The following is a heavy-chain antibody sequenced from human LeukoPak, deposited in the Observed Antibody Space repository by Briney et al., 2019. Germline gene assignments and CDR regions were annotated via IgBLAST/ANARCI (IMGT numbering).Heavy chain of an antibody. D-gene: IGHD3-22*01. V-gene: IGHV3-7*03. CDR2: IRQDGDKR. J-gene: IGHJ4*03. Sequence: PGGSLRLSCAASGFTFSDYWMTWVRQAPGKGLEWVANIRQDGDKRSYGGSVMGRFAISRDNAENTLYLQLNRLRAEDTALYYWARGGYREGAFCNWGQGILGT. CDR1: GFTFSDYW. CDR3: ARGGYREGAFCN.